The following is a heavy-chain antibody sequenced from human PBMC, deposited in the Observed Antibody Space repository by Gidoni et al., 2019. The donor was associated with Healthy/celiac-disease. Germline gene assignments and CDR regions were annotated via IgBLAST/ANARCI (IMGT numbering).Heavy chain of an antibody. CDR2: ISSSSSYT. Sequence: QVQLLESGGGLVKPGGSLRLSCAAPGFTFSDNYMSWIRQAPGKGLEWVSYISSSSSYTNYADSVKGRFTIARDNAKNSLYLQMNSLRAEDTAVYDCARGKAKGDFDYWGQGTLVTVSS. D-gene: IGHD5-12*01. J-gene: IGHJ4*02. CDR3: ARGKAKGDFDY. V-gene: IGHV3-11*03. CDR1: GFTFSDNY.